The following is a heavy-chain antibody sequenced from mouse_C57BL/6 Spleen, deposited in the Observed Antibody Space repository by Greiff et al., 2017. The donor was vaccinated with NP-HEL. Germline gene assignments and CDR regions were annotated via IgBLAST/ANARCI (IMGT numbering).Heavy chain of an antibody. CDR3: TRRGEVYDGYYGAMDY. V-gene: IGHV1-15*01. J-gene: IGHJ4*01. D-gene: IGHD2-3*01. CDR1: GYTFTDYE. Sequence: QVQLQQSGAELVRPGASVTLSCKASGYTFTDYEMHWVKQTPVHGLEWIGAIDPETGGTAYNQKFKGKAILTADKSSSTAYMELRSLTSVDSAVYYCTRRGEVYDGYYGAMDYWGQGTSVTVSS. CDR2: IDPETGGT.